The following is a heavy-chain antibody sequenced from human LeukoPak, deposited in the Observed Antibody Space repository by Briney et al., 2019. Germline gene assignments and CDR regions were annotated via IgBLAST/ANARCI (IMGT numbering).Heavy chain of an antibody. V-gene: IGHV3-23*01. CDR1: GFTFRDYT. CDR2: ISGSGGST. D-gene: IGHD3-22*01. CDR3: AKGPYYDSSAYFDY. Sequence: PGGSLRLSCAASGFTFRDYTMNWVRQAPGKGLEWVSAISGSGGSTYYADSVKGRFTISRDNSKNTLYLQMNSLRAEDTAVYYCAKGPYYDSSAYFDYWGQGTLVTVSS. J-gene: IGHJ4*02.